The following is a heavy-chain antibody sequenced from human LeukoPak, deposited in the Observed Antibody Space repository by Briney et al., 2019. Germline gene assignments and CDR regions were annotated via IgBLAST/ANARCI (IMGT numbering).Heavy chain of an antibody. CDR3: ARDLGISGWYAPPLGYFDY. V-gene: IGHV1-2*02. CDR1: GYTFTGYC. D-gene: IGHD6-19*01. Sequence: ASVKVSCKASGYTFTGYCMHWVRQAPGQGLEWMGWINPKSGGTNYAQKFQGRVTMTRDTSISTTYMELSRLRSDDTAVYYCARDLGISGWYAPPLGYFDYWGQGTLVTVSS. J-gene: IGHJ4*02. CDR2: INPKSGGT.